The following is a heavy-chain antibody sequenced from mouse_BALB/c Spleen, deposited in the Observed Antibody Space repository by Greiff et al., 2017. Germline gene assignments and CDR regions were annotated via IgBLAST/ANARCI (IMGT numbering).Heavy chain of an antibody. CDR1: GDSITSGY. V-gene: IGHV3-8*02. CDR2: ISYSGST. J-gene: IGHJ2*01. Sequence: EVKLMESGPSLVKPSQTLSLTCSVTGDSITSGYWNWIRKFPGNKLEYMGYISYSGSTYYNPSLKSRISITRDTSKNQYYLQLNSVTTEDTATYYCARYNTAYYGNYHFDYWGQGTTLTVSS. CDR3: ARYNTAYYGNYHFDY. D-gene: IGHD2-10*01.